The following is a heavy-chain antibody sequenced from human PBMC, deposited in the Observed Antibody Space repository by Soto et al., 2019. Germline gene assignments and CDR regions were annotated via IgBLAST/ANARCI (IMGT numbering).Heavy chain of an antibody. J-gene: IGHJ4*02. CDR1: GSTFSSYW. V-gene: IGHV3-74*01. Sequence: EVQLVESGGGLVQPGGSLRLSCAASGSTFSSYWMHWVRQAPGKGLVWVSRINSDGRITSYADSVKGRFTISRDNAKNTLYLQMNSLRVEDTAVYYCVNRRGGNYFDYWGQGTLVIVSS. CDR3: VNRRGGNYFDY. D-gene: IGHD3-10*01. CDR2: INSDGRIT.